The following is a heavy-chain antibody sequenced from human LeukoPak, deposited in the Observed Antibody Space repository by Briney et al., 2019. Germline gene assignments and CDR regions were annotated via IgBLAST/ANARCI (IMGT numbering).Heavy chain of an antibody. CDR3: AKDGRQRKTYFYVSGSANAFDV. Sequence: GGSLRLSCVASGFTFSNYGMHWVRQAPGKGLEWVAFISYDGSNKYYADSVKGRFTISRDNSKNTLSLHMNSLRAEDTAVYYCAKDGRQRKTYFYVSGSANAFDVWGQGTMVTVSS. J-gene: IGHJ3*01. V-gene: IGHV3-30*18. CDR1: GFTFSNYG. CDR2: ISYDGSNK. D-gene: IGHD3-10*01.